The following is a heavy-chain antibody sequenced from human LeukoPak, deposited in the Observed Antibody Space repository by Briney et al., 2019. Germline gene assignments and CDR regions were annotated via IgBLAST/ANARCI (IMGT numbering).Heavy chain of an antibody. D-gene: IGHD3-22*01. CDR1: GGSFSGYY. J-gene: IGHJ4*02. CDR2: ISGSGGST. CDR3: AKALPRSGYCPSFDY. Sequence: ETLSLTCAVYGGSFSGYYWGWIRQPPGKGLEWVSAISGSGGSTYYADSVKGRFTISRDNSKNTLYLQMNSLRAEDTAVYYCAKALPRSGYCPSFDYWGQGTLVTVSS. V-gene: IGHV3-23*01.